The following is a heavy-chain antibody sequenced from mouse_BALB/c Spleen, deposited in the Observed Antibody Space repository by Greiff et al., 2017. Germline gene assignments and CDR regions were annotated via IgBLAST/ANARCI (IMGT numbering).Heavy chain of an antibody. D-gene: IGHD1-2*01. CDR2: ISSGGGST. Sequence: EVNLVESGGGLVKPGGSLKLSCAASGFAFSSYDMSWVRQTPEKRLEWVAYISSGGGSTYYPDTVKGRFTISRDNAKNTLYLQMSSLKSEDTDMYYCASLRLNDYAMDDWGQGTAVTVSS. J-gene: IGHJ4*01. V-gene: IGHV5-12-1*01. CDR3: ASLRLNDYAMDD. CDR1: GFAFSSYD.